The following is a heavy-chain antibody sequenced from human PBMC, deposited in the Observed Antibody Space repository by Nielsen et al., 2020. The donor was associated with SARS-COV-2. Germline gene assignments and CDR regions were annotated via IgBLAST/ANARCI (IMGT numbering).Heavy chain of an antibody. CDR1: GFTFTSFW. V-gene: IGHV3-7*03. Sequence: GGSLRLSCAASGFTFTSFWMSWVRQAPGKGLEWVANIKQDGSEKYYVDSVKGRFTISRDNAKNSLYLQMNSLRAEDTAVYYCARDGSGSYDPSYYYGMDVWGQGTTVTVSS. D-gene: IGHD1-26*01. CDR2: IKQDGSEK. J-gene: IGHJ6*02. CDR3: ARDGSGSYDPSYYYGMDV.